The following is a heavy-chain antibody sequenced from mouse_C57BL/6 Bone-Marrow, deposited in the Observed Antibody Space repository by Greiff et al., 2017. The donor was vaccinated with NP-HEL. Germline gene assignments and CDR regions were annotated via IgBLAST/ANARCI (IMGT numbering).Heavy chain of an antibody. J-gene: IGHJ2*01. Sequence: QVQLQQSGAELVKPGASVKLSCKASGYTFTEYTIHWVKQRSGQGLEWIGWFYPGSGSTNYNEKFKSKATLTVDTSSSTAYMQLSSLTSEDSAVYYCARDYYGIWGQGTTLTVSS. CDR1: GYTFTEYT. V-gene: IGHV1-62-2*01. D-gene: IGHD1-1*01. CDR2: FYPGSGST. CDR3: ARDYYGI.